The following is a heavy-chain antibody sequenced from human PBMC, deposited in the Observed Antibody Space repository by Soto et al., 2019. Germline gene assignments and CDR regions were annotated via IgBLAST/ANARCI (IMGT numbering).Heavy chain of an antibody. V-gene: IGHV3-23*01. CDR3: AKDQGSSGYYYHAFDI. Sequence: GGSLRLSCAASGFTFSDYYMSWIRQAPGKGLEWVSAISGSGGSTYYADSVKGRFTISRDNSKNTLYLQMNSLRAEDTAVYYCAKDQGSSGYYYHAFDIWGQGTMVTVSS. CDR2: ISGSGGST. D-gene: IGHD3-22*01. J-gene: IGHJ3*02. CDR1: GFTFSDYY.